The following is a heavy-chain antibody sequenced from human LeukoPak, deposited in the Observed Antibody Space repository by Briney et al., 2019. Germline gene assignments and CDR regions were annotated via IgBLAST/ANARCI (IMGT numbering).Heavy chain of an antibody. CDR1: GFTFSSYA. D-gene: IGHD3-3*01. J-gene: IGHJ4*02. CDR2: TSGSGGST. Sequence: PGGSLRLSCEASGFTFSSYAMSWLRQAPGKGLEWVSGTSGSGGSTYYADSVKGRFTISRDNSKNTLYLQMNSLRADDTAVYYCAKDHDFWSGWGQGTLVTVSS. CDR3: AKDHDFWSG. V-gene: IGHV3-23*01.